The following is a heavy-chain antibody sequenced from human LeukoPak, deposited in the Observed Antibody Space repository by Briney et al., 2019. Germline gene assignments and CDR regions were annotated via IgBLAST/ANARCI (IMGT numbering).Heavy chain of an antibody. CDR3: ASRPFTQTYYYVSSGYSRWPFDY. Sequence: SETLSLTCTVSGGSISSSSYYWGWIRQPPGKGLEWIGSIYYSGSTYYNPSLKSRVTISVDTSKNQFSLKLSSVTAADTAVYYCASRPFTQTYYYVSSGYSRWPFDYWGQGTLVTVSS. D-gene: IGHD3-22*01. J-gene: IGHJ4*02. CDR1: GGSISSSSYY. CDR2: IYYSGST. V-gene: IGHV4-39*01.